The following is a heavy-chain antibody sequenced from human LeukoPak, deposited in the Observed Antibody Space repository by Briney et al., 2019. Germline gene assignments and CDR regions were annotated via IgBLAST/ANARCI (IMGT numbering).Heavy chain of an antibody. CDR1: GGSISSGGYY. Sequence: SETLSLTCTVSGGSISSGGYYWRWIRQHPGKGLEWIGYIYYSGSTYYNPSLKSRVTISVDTSKNQFSLKLSSVTAADTAVYYCARTIGRNNWFDPWGQGTLVTVSS. D-gene: IGHD3-10*01. V-gene: IGHV4-31*03. CDR2: IYYSGST. CDR3: ARTIGRNNWFDP. J-gene: IGHJ5*02.